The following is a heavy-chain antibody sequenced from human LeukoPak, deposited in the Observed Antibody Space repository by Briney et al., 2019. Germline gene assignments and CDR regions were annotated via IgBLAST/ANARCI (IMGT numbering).Heavy chain of an antibody. CDR2: IWNDGSNK. V-gene: IGHV3-33*01. CDR3: VRDTTVGAGYFDL. J-gene: IGHJ4*02. D-gene: IGHD6-13*01. CDR1: GFTFSNYG. Sequence: GGSLRLSCAASGFTFSNYGMHWVRQAPGKGLEWVAVIWNDGSNKYYADSVKGRFTISRDNAKNSLYLQMNSLRPDDTAVYYCVRDTTVGAGYFDLWGQGALVAVSS.